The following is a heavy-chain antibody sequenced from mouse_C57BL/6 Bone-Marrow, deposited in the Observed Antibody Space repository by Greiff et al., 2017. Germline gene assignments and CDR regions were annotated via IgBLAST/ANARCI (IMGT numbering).Heavy chain of an antibody. D-gene: IGHD3-3*01. CDR1: GFTFSSYA. J-gene: IGHJ3*01. Sequence: DVQVVESGGGLVKPGGSLKLSCAASGFTFSSYAMSWVRQTPDKRLEWVATISGGGSYTYYPDNVKGRFTISRDNAKNTLYLQMSHLKSEDTAMYYCARGLSDPFAYWGQGTLVTVSS. CDR2: ISGGGSYT. V-gene: IGHV5-4*01. CDR3: ARGLSDPFAY.